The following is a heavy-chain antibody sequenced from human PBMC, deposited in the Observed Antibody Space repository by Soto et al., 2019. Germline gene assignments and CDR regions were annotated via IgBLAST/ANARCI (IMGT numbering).Heavy chain of an antibody. CDR1: GGSISSGGYY. D-gene: IGHD2-21*02. J-gene: IGHJ4*02. CDR3: ASSRTVTADFDY. Sequence: SETLSLTCTVSGGSISSGGYYWSWIRQHPGKGLEWIGYIYYSGSTYYNPSLKSRVTISVDTSKNQFSLKLSSVTAADTAVYYCASSRTVTADFDYWGQGTLVTVSS. CDR2: IYYSGST. V-gene: IGHV4-31*03.